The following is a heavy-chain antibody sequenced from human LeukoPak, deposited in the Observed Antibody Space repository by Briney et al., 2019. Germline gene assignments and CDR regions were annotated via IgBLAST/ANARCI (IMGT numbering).Heavy chain of an antibody. Sequence: GGSLRLSCAASGFTFSSYSMNWVRQAPGEGLEWVSYISTSSTIIYHADSVKGRFTISRDNAKNSLYLQMNSLRDEDTAVYYCAGRLGGDSYFDYWGQGTLVTVSS. V-gene: IGHV3-48*02. CDR1: GFTFSSYS. CDR2: ISTSSTII. D-gene: IGHD2-21*02. CDR3: AGRLGGDSYFDY. J-gene: IGHJ4*02.